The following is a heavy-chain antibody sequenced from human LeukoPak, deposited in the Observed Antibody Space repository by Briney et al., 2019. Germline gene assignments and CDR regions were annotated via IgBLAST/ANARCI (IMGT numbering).Heavy chain of an antibody. CDR3: ARQTIVTNDGYFDY. CDR1: GYTFTSYG. Sequence: ASVKVSCKASGYTFTSYGISWVRQAPGQGLEWMGWISAYNGNTNYAQKLQGRVTMTTDTSTSTAYMELRSLRSDDTAVYYCARQTIVTNDGYFDYWGQGTLVTVSS. CDR2: ISAYNGNT. D-gene: IGHD1-26*01. J-gene: IGHJ4*02. V-gene: IGHV1-18*01.